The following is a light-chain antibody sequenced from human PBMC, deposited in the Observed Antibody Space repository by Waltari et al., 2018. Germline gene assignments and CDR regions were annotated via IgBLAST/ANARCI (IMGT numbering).Light chain of an antibody. J-gene: IGKJ1*01. CDR1: QLLLHTNAYNY. V-gene: IGKV2-28*01. CDR2: LGS. CDR3: MQALQTPWT. Sequence: DIVMTQSPLSLPVTPGAPVSISCRASQLLLHTNAYNYLDWYLQKPGQSPQLLIYLGSNRASGVPDRFSGSGSGTDFTLKISRVEAEDVGVYYCMQALQTPWTFGQGTKVEIK.